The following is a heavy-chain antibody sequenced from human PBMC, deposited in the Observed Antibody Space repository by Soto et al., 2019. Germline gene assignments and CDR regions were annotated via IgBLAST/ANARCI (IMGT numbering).Heavy chain of an antibody. CDR3: AREGGYVDY. CDR1: GGPIRSSSHY. V-gene: IGHV4-39*02. D-gene: IGHD1-1*01. Sequence: SETLSLTCTVSGGPIRSSSHYWGWLRQSPGTGLQWIGSIDESGDSYYNPSLKSRVTISVDTSKNQFSLKLISVAGADSAIYYCAREGGYVDYWGQGSLVAVSS. CDR2: IDESGDS. J-gene: IGHJ4*02.